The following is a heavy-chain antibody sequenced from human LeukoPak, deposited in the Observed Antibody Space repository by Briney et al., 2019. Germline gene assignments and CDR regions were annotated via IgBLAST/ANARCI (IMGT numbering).Heavy chain of an antibody. CDR1: GFTFSSYG. D-gene: IGHD5-12*01. CDR2: IRYDGSNK. J-gene: IGHJ6*03. Sequence: GGSLRLSCAASGFTFSSYGMHWVRQAPGKGLEWVAFIRYDGSNKYYADSVKGRFTISRDNSKNTLYLQMNSLRAEDTAVYYCAKVSGYSGYDYYYYYMDVWGKGTTVTVSS. CDR3: AKVSGYSGYDYYYYYMDV. V-gene: IGHV3-30*02.